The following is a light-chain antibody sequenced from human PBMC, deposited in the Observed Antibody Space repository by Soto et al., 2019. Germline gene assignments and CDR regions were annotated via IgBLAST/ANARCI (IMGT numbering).Light chain of an antibody. CDR3: CSYAGSSTLYYV. CDR2: EGS. J-gene: IGLJ1*01. V-gene: IGLV2-23*01. Sequence: QSVLTQPASVSGSPGQSITISCTGTSSDVGSYNLASWYQQHPGKAPKLMIYEGSKRPSGVSNRFSGSKSGNTASLTISGLQAEDEADYYCCSYAGSSTLYYVFGTG. CDR1: SSDVGSYNL.